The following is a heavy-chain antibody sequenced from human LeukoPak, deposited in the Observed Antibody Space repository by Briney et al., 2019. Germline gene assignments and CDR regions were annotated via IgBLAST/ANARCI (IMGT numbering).Heavy chain of an antibody. CDR2: ISWNSGSI. CDR1: GFTFDDYA. D-gene: IGHD3-9*01. CDR3: ARWIYDTLTGYPSLDY. J-gene: IGHJ4*02. Sequence: GRSLRLSCAASGFTFDDYAMHWVRQAPGKGLEWVSGISWNSGSIGYADSVKGRFTISRDSSKNTVFLEMKSLRAEDTAVYYCARWIYDTLTGYPSLDYWGQGTLVTVSS. V-gene: IGHV3-9*01.